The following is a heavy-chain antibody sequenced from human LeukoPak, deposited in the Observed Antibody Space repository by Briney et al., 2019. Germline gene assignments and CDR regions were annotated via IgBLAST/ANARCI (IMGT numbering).Heavy chain of an antibody. D-gene: IGHD2-15*01. CDR3: ASARDIVAERILGPNDAFDI. CDR1: GGTFSSYA. J-gene: IGHJ3*02. V-gene: IGHV1-69*01. Sequence: SVKVSCKASGGTFSSYAISWVRQAPGQGLEWMGGIIPIFGTANYAQKFQGRVTITADESTSTAYMELSSLRSEDTAVYYCASARDIVAERILGPNDAFDIWGQGTMVTVSS. CDR2: IIPIFGTA.